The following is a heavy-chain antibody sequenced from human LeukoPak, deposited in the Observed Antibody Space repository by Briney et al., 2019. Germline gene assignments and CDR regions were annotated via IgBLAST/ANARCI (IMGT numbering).Heavy chain of an antibody. D-gene: IGHD3-10*01. CDR3: AKDAYYYGSGSYLGYFDY. J-gene: IGHJ4*02. Sequence: GGSLRLSCAASGFTFSSYGMHWVRQAPGKGLGWVAFIRYDGSNKYYADSVKGRFTISRDNSKNTLYLQMNSLRAEDTAVYYCAKDAYYYGSGSYLGYFDYWGQGTLVTVSS. CDR2: IRYDGSNK. CDR1: GFTFSSYG. V-gene: IGHV3-30*02.